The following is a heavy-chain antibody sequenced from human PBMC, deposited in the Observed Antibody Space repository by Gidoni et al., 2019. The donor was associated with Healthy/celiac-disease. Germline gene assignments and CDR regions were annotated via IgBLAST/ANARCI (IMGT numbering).Heavy chain of an antibody. CDR3: ARGTPGYCTNGVCYMGAFDI. V-gene: IGHV3-21*01. CDR1: GFTFSSYS. D-gene: IGHD2-8*01. CDR2: ISSSSSYI. Sequence: EVQLVESGGGLVKPGGSLRLSCAASGFTFSSYSMNWVRQAPGKGLEWVSAISSSSSYIYYADSVKGRLTISRENAKNSLYLQMNSLRAEDTAVYYCARGTPGYCTNGVCYMGAFDIWGQGTMVTVSS. J-gene: IGHJ3*02.